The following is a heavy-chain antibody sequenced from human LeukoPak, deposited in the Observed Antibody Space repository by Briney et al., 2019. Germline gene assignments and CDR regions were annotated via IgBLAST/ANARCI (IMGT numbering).Heavy chain of an antibody. Sequence: PSETLSLTCTVSGGSISSYYWSWIRQPPGKGLEWIGYIYYSGSTNYNPSLKSRVTISINTSKNQFSLNLTSVTAADTAVYYCARGMYYYDGSGDYWGQGIQVTVSS. J-gene: IGHJ4*02. CDR1: GGSISSYY. CDR2: IYYSGST. V-gene: IGHV4-59*08. D-gene: IGHD3-22*01. CDR3: ARGMYYYDGSGDY.